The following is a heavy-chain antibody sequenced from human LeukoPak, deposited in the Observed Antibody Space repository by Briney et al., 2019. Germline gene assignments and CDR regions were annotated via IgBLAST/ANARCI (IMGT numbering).Heavy chain of an antibody. D-gene: IGHD6-25*01. CDR2: ISAYNGNT. V-gene: IGHV1-18*01. CDR3: ARNRPQGDADKCGYDY. CDR1: GYTFTSYG. J-gene: IGHJ4*02. Sequence: ASVKVSCKASGYTFTSYGISWVRQAPGQGLEWMGWISAYNGNTNYAQKLQGRVTMTTDTSTSTAYMELGSLRSDDTAVYFCARNRPQGDADKCGYDYWGQGTLVTVSS.